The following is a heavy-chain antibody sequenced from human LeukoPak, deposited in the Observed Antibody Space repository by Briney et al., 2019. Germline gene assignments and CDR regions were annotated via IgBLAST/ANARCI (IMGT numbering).Heavy chain of an antibody. Sequence: GGSLRLSCAASGFTFSSNYMSWVRQAPGKGLEWVSVIYSGGSRYYADSVTGRFPISRDNSKNTLYLQMNSLRAEDTAVYYCARDVGYGILTGYYSPGGWGQGTLVTVSS. V-gene: IGHV3-66*01. CDR2: IYSGGSR. CDR3: ARDVGYGILTGYYSPGG. D-gene: IGHD3-9*01. J-gene: IGHJ4*02. CDR1: GFTFSSNY.